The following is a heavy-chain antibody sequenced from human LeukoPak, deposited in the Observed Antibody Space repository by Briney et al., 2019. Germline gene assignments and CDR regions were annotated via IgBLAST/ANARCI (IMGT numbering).Heavy chain of an antibody. V-gene: IGHV6-1*01. CDR3: ARGLIIGGITIFGVVIPPRGDYYYGMDV. CDR2: TYYRSKWYN. J-gene: IGHJ6*02. CDR1: GDSVSSNSAA. D-gene: IGHD3-3*01. Sequence: SQTLSLTCAISGDSVSSNSAAWNWIRQSPSRGLEWLGRTYYRSKWYNDYAVSVKSRITINPDTSKNQFSLQLNSVTPEDTAVYYCARGLIIGGITIFGVVIPPRGDYYYGMDVWGQGTTVTVSS.